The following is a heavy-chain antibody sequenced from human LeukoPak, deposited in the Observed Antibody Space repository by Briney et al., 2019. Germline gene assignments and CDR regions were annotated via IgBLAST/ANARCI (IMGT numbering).Heavy chain of an antibody. CDR1: GFTFRSYS. D-gene: IGHD5-18*01. CDR3: ARGYRFFDS. Sequence: GGSLRFSCAASGFTFRSYSFNWVRQAPGEGLEWVSYISTGSNTLYYAASVKGRFTISRDDDKNLVYLQMNSLRAEDTGVYFCARGYRFFDSWGQGTLAT. J-gene: IGHJ1*01. CDR2: ISTGSNTL. V-gene: IGHV3-48*01.